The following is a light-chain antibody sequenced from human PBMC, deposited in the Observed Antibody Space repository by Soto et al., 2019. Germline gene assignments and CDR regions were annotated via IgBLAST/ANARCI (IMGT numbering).Light chain of an antibody. Sequence: EIVMTQSPATLSVSPGERASLSCRASQSVSSNLAWYQQKPGQAPRLLIYGASTRAAGIPARSSGSGSGTEVTLTINSLQSEDFAVYYCQHYSNWPPWTFGQGTKVEIK. CDR3: QHYSNWPPWT. CDR1: QSVSSN. J-gene: IGKJ1*01. CDR2: GAS. V-gene: IGKV3-15*01.